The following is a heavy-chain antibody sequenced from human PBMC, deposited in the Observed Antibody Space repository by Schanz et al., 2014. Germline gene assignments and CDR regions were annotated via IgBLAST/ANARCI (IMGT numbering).Heavy chain of an antibody. D-gene: IGHD3-9*01. CDR1: GFSLNTYG. CDR2: IWNNGVTK. Sequence: QAQLMESGGGVVQPGTSLILSCSVSGFSLNTYGIHWFRQPAGKGLEWVAVIWNNGVTKYYADSVRGRFTISRDRFQNTLYLRMSSLRAEDTALYYCARDSGPYYDKSMDVWGQGTTXAVSS. J-gene: IGHJ6*02. V-gene: IGHV3-33*01. CDR3: ARDSGPYYDKSMDV.